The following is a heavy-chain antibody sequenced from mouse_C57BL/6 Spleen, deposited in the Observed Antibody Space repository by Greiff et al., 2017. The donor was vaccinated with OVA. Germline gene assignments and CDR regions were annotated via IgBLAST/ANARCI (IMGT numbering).Heavy chain of an antibody. CDR3: TRHYRYYYAMDY. CDR1: GYTFTDYE. D-gene: IGHD1-1*01. Sequence: VQLQQSGAELVRPGASVTLSCKASGYTFTDYEMHWVKQTPVHGLEWIGAIDPETGCTAYNQKFKGKAILTADKYSSTAYMELRSLTSEDSAVYYCTRHYRYYYAMDYWGQGTSVTVSS. V-gene: IGHV1-15*01. J-gene: IGHJ4*01. CDR2: IDPETGCT.